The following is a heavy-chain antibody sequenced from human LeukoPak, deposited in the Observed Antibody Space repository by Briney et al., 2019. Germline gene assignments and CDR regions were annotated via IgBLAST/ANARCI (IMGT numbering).Heavy chain of an antibody. Sequence: PGGSLRLSCAASGFTFSSYAMSWVRQAPGEGLEWVSAISGSGGSTYYADSVKGRFTISRDNSKNTLYLQMNSLRAEDTAVYYCAKDSVYCSSTSCYVYWGQGTLVTVSS. CDR3: AKDSVYCSSTSCYVY. V-gene: IGHV3-23*01. J-gene: IGHJ4*02. CDR1: GFTFSSYA. D-gene: IGHD2-2*01. CDR2: ISGSGGST.